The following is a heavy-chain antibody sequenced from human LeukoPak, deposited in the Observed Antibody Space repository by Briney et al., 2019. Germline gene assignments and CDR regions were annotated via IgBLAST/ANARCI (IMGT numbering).Heavy chain of an antibody. Sequence: PSETLSLTCTVSGGSISSINWWSWVRQPPGKGLEWIGEIYHSGSTNYNPSLKSRVTISVDKSKNQFSLKLSSVTAADTAVYYCARGCSGGSCSDYWGQGTLVTVSS. CDR2: IYHSGST. V-gene: IGHV4-4*02. CDR1: GGSISSINW. D-gene: IGHD2-15*01. J-gene: IGHJ4*02. CDR3: ARGCSGGSCSDY.